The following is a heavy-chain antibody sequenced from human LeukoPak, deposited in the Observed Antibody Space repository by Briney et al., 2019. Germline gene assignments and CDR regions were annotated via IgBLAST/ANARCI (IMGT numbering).Heavy chain of an antibody. Sequence: SVKVSCKASGGTLSSYAISWVRQAPGQGLEWMGRIIPIFGTANYAQKFQGRVTITADKSTSTAYMELSSLRSEDTAVYYCATHIKAAAGTEPWGQGTLVTVSS. CDR1: GGTLSSYA. D-gene: IGHD6-13*01. CDR3: ATHIKAAAGTEP. J-gene: IGHJ5*02. CDR2: IIPIFGTA. V-gene: IGHV1-69*06.